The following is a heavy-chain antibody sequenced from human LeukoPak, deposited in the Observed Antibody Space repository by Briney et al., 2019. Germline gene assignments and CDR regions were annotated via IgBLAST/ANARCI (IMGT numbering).Heavy chain of an antibody. CDR1: GGSISSYY. J-gene: IGHJ3*02. CDR2: IYYSGST. CDR3: ARELRPYYYDSSGYSDAFDI. V-gene: IGHV4-59*01. D-gene: IGHD3-22*01. Sequence: PSETLSLTCTVSGGSISSYYWSWIRQPPGKGLEWIGYIYYSGSTNYNPSLKSRVTISVDTSKNQFSLKLSSVTAADTAVYYCARELRPYYYDSSGYSDAFDIWGQGTMVTVSP.